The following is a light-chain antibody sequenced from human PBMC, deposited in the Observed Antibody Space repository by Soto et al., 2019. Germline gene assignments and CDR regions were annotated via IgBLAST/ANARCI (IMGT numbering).Light chain of an antibody. Sequence: EIVLTQSPTTLSLSPGDRATLSCRASQSLSSSLAWYRHQPGQAPRLLIYDASSRATGIPGRFSGSGSGTHGTLTISSLQPEDFGVYYCQHRSNWPSVTFGGGTKVEIK. CDR2: DAS. CDR3: QHRSNWPSVT. CDR1: QSLSSS. V-gene: IGKV3-11*01. J-gene: IGKJ4*01.